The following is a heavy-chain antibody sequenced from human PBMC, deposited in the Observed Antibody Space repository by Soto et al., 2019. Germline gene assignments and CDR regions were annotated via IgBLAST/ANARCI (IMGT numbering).Heavy chain of an antibody. J-gene: IGHJ5*02. CDR1: GFTFSSYA. CDR3: AKDGNPIPYLTGYYRLGWFDP. V-gene: IGHV3-23*01. Sequence: EVQLLESGGGLVQPGGSLRLSCAASGFTFSSYAMSWVHQAPGKGLEWVSAISGSGGSTYYADSVKGRFTISRDNSKNTLYLQMNSLRAEDTAVYYCAKDGNPIPYLTGYYRLGWFDPWGQGPLVTVSS. D-gene: IGHD3-9*01. CDR2: ISGSGGST.